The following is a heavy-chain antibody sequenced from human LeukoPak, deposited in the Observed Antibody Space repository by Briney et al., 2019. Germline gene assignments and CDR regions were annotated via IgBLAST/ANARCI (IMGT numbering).Heavy chain of an antibody. CDR2: IYYSGST. J-gene: IGHJ3*02. CDR1: GGSISSYY. D-gene: IGHD2-21*01. V-gene: IGHV4-59*01. Sequence: SETLSLTCTVSGGSISSYYWSWIRQPPGKGLEWIGYIYYSGSTNYNPSLKSRVTISVDTSKNQFSLKLSSVTAADTAVYYCAGVVAAGGAFDIWGQGTMVTVSS. CDR3: AGVVAAGGAFDI.